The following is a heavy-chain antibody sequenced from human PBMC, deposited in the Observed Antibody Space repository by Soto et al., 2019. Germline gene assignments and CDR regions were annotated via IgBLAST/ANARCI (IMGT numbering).Heavy chain of an antibody. CDR1: GFTFSGDS. J-gene: IGHJ6*02. CDR3: TRDYVKDV. CDR2: ISTTSTYI. Sequence: EVQLVESGGGLVKPGGSLRLSCAASGFTFSGDSMNWVRQAPGKGLEWVSSISTTSTYIYYADSVKGRFTISRDNANNSLHLQMNSLRADDTAVYYCTRDYVKDVWGQGTTVTVSS. V-gene: IGHV3-21*02.